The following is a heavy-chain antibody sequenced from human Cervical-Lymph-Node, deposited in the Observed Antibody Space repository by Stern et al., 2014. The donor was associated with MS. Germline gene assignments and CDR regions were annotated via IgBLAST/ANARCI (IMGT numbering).Heavy chain of an antibody. V-gene: IGHV4-59*01. D-gene: IGHD6-19*01. CDR1: GGSISSYF. CDR2: ISHSGST. CDR3: AREAPGGSGWTPFDY. Sequence: QVQLQQSGPGLVKPSETLSLTCTVPGGSISSYFWSWIRQSPGRALEWIGYISHSGSTNSNPSLKSRVTISRDTSKNHLSLKLRSVTAADTAVYYCAREAPGGSGWTPFDYWGQGILVTVSS. J-gene: IGHJ4*02.